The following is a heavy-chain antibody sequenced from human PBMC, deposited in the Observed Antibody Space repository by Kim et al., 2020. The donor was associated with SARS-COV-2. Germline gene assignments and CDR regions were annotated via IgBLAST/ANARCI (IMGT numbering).Heavy chain of an antibody. CDR1: GGSISSGGYY. Sequence: SETLSLTCTVSGGSISSGGYYWSWIRQHPGKGLEWIGYIFYSGSTYYNPSLKSRVTISLHRSTNQFSLRLSSVTAADTAVYYCARAVYYDSSGYYYLGFDYWGQGNLVTVSS. D-gene: IGHD3-22*01. J-gene: IGHJ4*02. CDR3: ARAVYYDSSGYYYLGFDY. CDR2: IFYSGST. V-gene: IGHV4-31*03.